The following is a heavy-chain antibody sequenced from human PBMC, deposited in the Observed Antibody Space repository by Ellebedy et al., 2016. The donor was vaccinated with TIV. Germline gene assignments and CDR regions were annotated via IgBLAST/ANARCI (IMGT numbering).Heavy chain of an antibody. V-gene: IGHV3-23*01. D-gene: IGHD3-10*01. CDR3: AKRVTMVREVITYYHYAMDV. J-gene: IGHJ6*02. CDR1: GFTFSSYA. CDR2: ISGSGGST. Sequence: PGGSLRLSCAASGFTFSSYAMSWVRQAPGKGLEWVSAISGSGGSTYYADSVKGRFTISRDNSKNTLYLQMNSLRPEDTAVYYCAKRVTMVREVITYYHYAMDVWGQGTTVTVSS.